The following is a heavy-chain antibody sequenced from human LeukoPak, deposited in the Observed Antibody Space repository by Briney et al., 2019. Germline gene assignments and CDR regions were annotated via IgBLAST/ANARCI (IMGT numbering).Heavy chain of an antibody. CDR2: TSGSGGST. Sequence: GGSLRLSCAASGFTFSSYSMNWVRQAPGKGLEWVSTTSGSGGSTDYADSVQGRLTVSRDNSKNTLNLQMNSLRVEDTAVYYCARASYGDYSEFDYWGQGTLVTVSS. CDR3: ARASYGDYSEFDY. J-gene: IGHJ4*02. V-gene: IGHV3-23*01. CDR1: GFTFSSYS. D-gene: IGHD4-17*01.